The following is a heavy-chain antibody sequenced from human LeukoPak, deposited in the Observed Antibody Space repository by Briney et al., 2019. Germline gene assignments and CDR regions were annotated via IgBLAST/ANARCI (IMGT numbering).Heavy chain of an antibody. Sequence: SQTLSLTCTVSSDSISNGNFYWSWIRQPAGKGLEWIGRIYTSGSTNFNPSLRSRVTLSVDTSKNQFSLKLSSVTAADTAVYYCARVPRSYYYYYYMDVWGKGTTVTVSS. CDR3: ARVPRSYYYYYYMDV. CDR2: IYTSGST. V-gene: IGHV4-61*02. CDR1: SDSISNGNFY. J-gene: IGHJ6*03.